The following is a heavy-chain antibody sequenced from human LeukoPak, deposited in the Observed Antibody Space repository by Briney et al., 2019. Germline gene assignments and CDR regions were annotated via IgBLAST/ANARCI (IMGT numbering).Heavy chain of an antibody. V-gene: IGHV5-51*01. Sequence: GESLKISCKISGYKFTTYWIGWVRQMPGKGLEWMGVIYPDDADTRYSPSFQGQVTISADKSITTAYLQWSSLKASDTAMYYYARLQGSAAYYYYMDVWGKGTTVTVSS. CDR1: GYKFTTYW. J-gene: IGHJ6*03. D-gene: IGHD6-6*01. CDR2: IYPDDADT. CDR3: ARLQGSAAYYYYMDV.